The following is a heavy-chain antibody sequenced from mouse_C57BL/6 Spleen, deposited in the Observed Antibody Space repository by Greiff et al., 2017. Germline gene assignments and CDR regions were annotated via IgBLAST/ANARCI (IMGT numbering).Heavy chain of an antibody. J-gene: IGHJ4*01. D-gene: IGHD2-4*01. Sequence: QVQLKQSGPELVKPGASVKISCKASGYAFSSSWMNWVKQRPGKGLEWIGRSYPGDGDTNYNGKVKGKATLTADKSSSTAYMQLSSLTSEDSAVYFCATGYYDYDNYAMDYWGQGTSGTVSS. V-gene: IGHV1-82*01. CDR1: GYAFSSSW. CDR3: ATGYYDYDNYAMDY. CDR2: SYPGDGDT.